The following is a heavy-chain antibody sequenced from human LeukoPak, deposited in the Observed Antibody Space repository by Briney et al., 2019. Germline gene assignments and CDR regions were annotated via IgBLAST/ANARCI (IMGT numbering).Heavy chain of an antibody. Sequence: SETLSLTCAVSGYSISSSYYWGWIRQPPGKGLEWIGSIYYSGSTYYNPSLKSRVTISVDTSKNQFSLKLSSVTAADTAVYYCARCPSHDYSNGQEAYMDVWGKGTTVTVSS. J-gene: IGHJ6*03. CDR1: GYSISSSYY. D-gene: IGHD4-11*01. CDR3: ARCPSHDYSNGQEAYMDV. CDR2: IYYSGST. V-gene: IGHV4-38-2*01.